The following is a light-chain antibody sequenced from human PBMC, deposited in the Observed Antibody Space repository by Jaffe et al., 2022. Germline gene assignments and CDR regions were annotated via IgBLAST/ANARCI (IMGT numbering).Light chain of an antibody. CDR2: KDS. CDR3: QSADSSGYLV. CDR1: ALPKQY. J-gene: IGLJ2*01. Sequence: SYELTQPPSVSVSPGQTARITCSGDALPKQYAYWYQQKPGQAPVLVIYKDSERPSGIPERFSGSSSGTTVTLTISGVQAEDEADYYCQSADSSGYLVFGGGTKLTVL. V-gene: IGLV3-25*03.